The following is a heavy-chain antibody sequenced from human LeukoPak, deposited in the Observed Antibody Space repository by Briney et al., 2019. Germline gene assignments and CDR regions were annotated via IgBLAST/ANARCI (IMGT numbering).Heavy chain of an antibody. V-gene: IGHV3-74*01. CDR3: ARDMNPTVFDF. Sequence: GGSLRLSCAASGFTFTSHWMHWVRQTPGKGLVWVSGIKNDGNDTAYTDSVKGRFTISRDNAKNTLYLQMDSLRAEDTAVYYCARDMNPTVFDFWGQGTLVTVSS. J-gene: IGHJ4*02. CDR1: GFTFTSHW. D-gene: IGHD3-16*01. CDR2: IKNDGNDT.